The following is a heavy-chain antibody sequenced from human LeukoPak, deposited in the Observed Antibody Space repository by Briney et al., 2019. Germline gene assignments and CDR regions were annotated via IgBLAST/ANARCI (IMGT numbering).Heavy chain of an antibody. J-gene: IGHJ5*02. CDR2: INIGGTNT. Sequence: GGSLRLSRAASGFTFNDYYMSWIRQAPGKGLEWLSYINIGGTNTHYADSVKGRFTISRDNAKKSLYLEMNNLRAEDTAVYYCATDGAGFDTWGPGVLVTVSS. CDR1: GFTFNDYY. CDR3: ATDGAGFDT. V-gene: IGHV3-11*01.